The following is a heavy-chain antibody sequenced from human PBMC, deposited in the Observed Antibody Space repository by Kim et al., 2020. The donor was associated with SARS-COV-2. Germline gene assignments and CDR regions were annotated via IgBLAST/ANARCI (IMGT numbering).Heavy chain of an antibody. V-gene: IGHV3-21*01. CDR3: ARDQKVVPAAIHYYYGMDA. CDR1: GFTFSSYS. Sequence: GGSLRLSCAASGFTFSSYSMNWVRQAPGKGLEWVSSISSSSSYIYYADSVKGRFTISRDNAKNSLYLQMNSLRAEDTAVYYCARDQKVVPAAIHYYYGMDAWGQGTTVTVSS. D-gene: IGHD2-2*01. CDR2: ISSSSSYI. J-gene: IGHJ6*01.